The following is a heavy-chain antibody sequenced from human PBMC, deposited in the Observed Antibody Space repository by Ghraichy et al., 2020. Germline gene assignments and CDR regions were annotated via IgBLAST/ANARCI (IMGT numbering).Heavy chain of an antibody. CDR1: GGSISSYY. Sequence: SETLSLTCTVSGGSISSYYWSWIRQPPGKGLEWIGYIYYSGSTNYNPSLKSRVTISVDTSKNQFSLKLSSVTAADTAVYYCAGLHGYDILTGYSDYRDYYYYYMDVWGKGTTVTVSS. CDR2: IYYSGST. CDR3: AGLHGYDILTGYSDYRDYYYYYMDV. J-gene: IGHJ6*03. D-gene: IGHD3-9*01. V-gene: IGHV4-59*08.